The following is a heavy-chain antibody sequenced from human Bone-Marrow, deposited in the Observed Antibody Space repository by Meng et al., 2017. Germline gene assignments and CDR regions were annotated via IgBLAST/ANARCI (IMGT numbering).Heavy chain of an antibody. D-gene: IGHD6-19*01. Sequence: SETLSLTCTVSGGSISSSSYYWGWIRQPPGKGLEWIGEINHSGSTNYNPSLKSRVTISVDTSKNQFSLKLSSVTAADTAVYYCARGQQWLVMYNWFDPWGQGTLVTVSS. J-gene: IGHJ5*02. CDR1: GGSISSSSYY. CDR2: INHSGST. CDR3: ARGQQWLVMYNWFDP. V-gene: IGHV4-39*07.